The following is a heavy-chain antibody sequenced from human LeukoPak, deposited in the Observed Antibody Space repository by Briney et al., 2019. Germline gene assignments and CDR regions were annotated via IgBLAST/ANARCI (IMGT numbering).Heavy chain of an antibody. CDR2: LKSKSDGGTT. V-gene: IGHV3-15*01. Sequence: GGSLRLSCAASGFTVSSNYMSWVRQAPGKGLEWVGRLKSKSDGGTTDYAAPVKGRFTTSRDDSKNTLYLQMNSLKTEDTAVYYCTTLASFHTLHWGQGTMVTVSS. CDR1: GFTVSSNY. CDR3: TTLASFHTLH. J-gene: IGHJ3*01. D-gene: IGHD2-2*02.